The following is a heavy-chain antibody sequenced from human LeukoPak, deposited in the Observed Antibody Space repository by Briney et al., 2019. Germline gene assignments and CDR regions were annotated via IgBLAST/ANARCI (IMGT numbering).Heavy chain of an antibody. D-gene: IGHD1-1*01. Sequence: GGSLRLSCTASGFTFDDYAMTWVRQGPGKGLEWVCGINWDGGGIHYAGSVQGRFTVSRDNAKNSLYLQMNSLRAEDTALYFCARSPARAGLNDAELDYWGQGTLVTVSP. J-gene: IGHJ4*02. CDR1: GFTFDDYA. V-gene: IGHV3-20*04. CDR2: INWDGGGI. CDR3: ARSPARAGLNDAELDY.